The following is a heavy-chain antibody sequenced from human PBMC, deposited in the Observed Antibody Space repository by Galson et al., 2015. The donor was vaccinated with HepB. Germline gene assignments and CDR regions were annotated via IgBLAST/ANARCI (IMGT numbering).Heavy chain of an antibody. CDR1: GFTFSAFA. V-gene: IGHV3-64D*06. Sequence: SLRLSCAASGFTFSAFAMHWVRQAPVKGLAFVSGIGGNGASAYYADSAKGRSTISRDNSKNTLYLELHMLTPDDTAVYYCVKDRERGIQLWFHRGFADYWGQGTPVTVSS. J-gene: IGHJ4*02. CDR2: IGGNGASA. D-gene: IGHD5-18*01. CDR3: VKDRERGIQLWFHRGFADY.